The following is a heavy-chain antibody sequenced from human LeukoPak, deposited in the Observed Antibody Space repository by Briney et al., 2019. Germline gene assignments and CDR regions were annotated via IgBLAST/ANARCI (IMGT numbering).Heavy chain of an antibody. D-gene: IGHD7-27*01. Sequence: ASVKVSCTASGYTFTGYYMHWVRQAPGQGLEWMGWINPNSSGTNYAQTVQGRVTMTRDTSISTVYLELSRLRSDDTAVYYCARRTGFFDAFDIWGQGTMVTVSS. V-gene: IGHV1-2*02. CDR2: INPNSSGT. CDR3: ARRTGFFDAFDI. CDR1: GYTFTGYY. J-gene: IGHJ3*02.